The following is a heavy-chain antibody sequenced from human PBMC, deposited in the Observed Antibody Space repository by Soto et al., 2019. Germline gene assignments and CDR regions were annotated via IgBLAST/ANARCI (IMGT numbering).Heavy chain of an antibody. J-gene: IGHJ4*02. Sequence: ASVKVSCKASGYTFTSYGISWVRQAPGQGLEWMGWISAYNGNTNYAQKLQGRVTMTTDTSTSTAYMELRSLRSDDTAVYYCARDPNDYIWGSYGVDFDYWGQGTLVTVSS. CDR2: ISAYNGNT. CDR1: GYTFTSYG. V-gene: IGHV1-18*01. CDR3: ARDPNDYIWGSYGVDFDY. D-gene: IGHD3-16*01.